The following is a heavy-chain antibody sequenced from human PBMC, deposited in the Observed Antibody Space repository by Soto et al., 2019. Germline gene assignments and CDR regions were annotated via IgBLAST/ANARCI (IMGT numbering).Heavy chain of an antibody. V-gene: IGHV1-69*06. D-gene: IGHD6-19*01. CDR2: IIPIFGTA. J-gene: IGHJ6*02. Sequence: QVQLVQSGAEVKKPGSSVKVSCKASGGTFSSYAISWVRQAPGQGLEWMGGIIPIFGTANYAQKFQGRVTITADKSTSTAYMELSSLRSEDTAVYYCARDRNVAVAAYSYYYGMDVWGQGTTVTVSS. CDR1: GGTFSSYA. CDR3: ARDRNVAVAAYSYYYGMDV.